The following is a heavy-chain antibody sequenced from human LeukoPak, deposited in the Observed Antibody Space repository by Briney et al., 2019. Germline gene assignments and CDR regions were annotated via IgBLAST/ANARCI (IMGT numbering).Heavy chain of an antibody. CDR2: IKQDGSEK. J-gene: IGHJ4*02. Sequence: GGSLRLSCAASGFTFSSYWVSWVRQAPGKGLEWVANIKQDGSEKYYVDSVKGRFTISRDNAKNSLYLQMNSLRAEDTAVYYCARDHLDDYDYWGQGTLVTVSS. V-gene: IGHV3-7*01. CDR1: GFTFSSYW. CDR3: ARDHLDDYDY. D-gene: IGHD3/OR15-3a*01.